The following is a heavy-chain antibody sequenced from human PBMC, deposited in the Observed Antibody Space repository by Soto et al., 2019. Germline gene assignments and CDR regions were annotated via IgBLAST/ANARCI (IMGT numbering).Heavy chain of an antibody. CDR1: GGSISSGGYS. CDR2: IYHSGST. V-gene: IGHV4-30-2*01. J-gene: IGHJ5*02. CDR3: ARSDYSTGWWFDP. D-gene: IGHD4-4*01. Sequence: SETLSLTCAVSGGSISSGGYSWSWVRQPPGKGLEWIGYIYHSGSTYYNPSLKSRVTISVDRSKNQFSLKLSSVTAADTAVYYCARSDYSTGWWFDPWGQGTLVTVSS.